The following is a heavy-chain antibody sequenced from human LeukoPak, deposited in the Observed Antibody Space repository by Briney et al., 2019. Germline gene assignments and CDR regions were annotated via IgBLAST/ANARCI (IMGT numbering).Heavy chain of an antibody. CDR2: IYYSGST. Sequence: SETLSLTCTVSGGSISSSSYYWGWIRQPPGKGLEWIGSIYYSGSTYYNPSLKSRVTISVDTSRNQFSLKLSSVTAADTAVYYCARHSIGATTDFDYWGQGTLVTVSS. J-gene: IGHJ4*02. CDR3: ARHSIGATTDFDY. V-gene: IGHV4-39*01. CDR1: GGSISSSSYY. D-gene: IGHD1-26*01.